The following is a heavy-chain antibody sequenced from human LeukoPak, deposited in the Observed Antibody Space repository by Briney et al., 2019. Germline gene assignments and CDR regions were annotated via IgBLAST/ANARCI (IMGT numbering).Heavy chain of an antibody. J-gene: IGHJ4*02. D-gene: IGHD3-16*01. CDR3: ARGGDVRSLDY. Sequence: GALVKVSCEASGYTFINYDITWVRQAPGQGLEWMAWISVYNGNTIYAQKLQDRVTLTTDTSTSTAYMELRSLRSDDTALYYCARGGDVRSLDYWGQGTLVTVSS. CDR1: GYTFINYD. V-gene: IGHV1-18*04. CDR2: ISVYNGNT.